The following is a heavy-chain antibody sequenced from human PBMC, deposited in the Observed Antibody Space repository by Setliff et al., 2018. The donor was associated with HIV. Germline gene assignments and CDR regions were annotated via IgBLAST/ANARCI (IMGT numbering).Heavy chain of an antibody. D-gene: IGHD4-17*01. V-gene: IGHV4-61*09. CDR3: ARDLVVSYGEYYGMGV. J-gene: IGHJ6*02. Sequence: PSETLSLTCTVSGGSISSGSYYWNWIRQPAGKGLEWIGHIYTSGNTNYNPSLKSRVTISVDTSKSQFSLKLSSVTAADTAVYYCARDLVVSYGEYYGMGVWGQGTTVTVSS. CDR1: GGSISSGSYY. CDR2: IYTSGNT.